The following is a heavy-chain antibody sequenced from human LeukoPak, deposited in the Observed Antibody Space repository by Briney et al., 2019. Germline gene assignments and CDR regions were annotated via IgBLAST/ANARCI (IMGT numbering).Heavy chain of an antibody. CDR3: ARLSGRDFDF. V-gene: IGHV5-51*01. D-gene: IGHD1-26*01. CDR1: GYGFTTYW. CDR2: IYPGDSET. Sequence: GESLKISCKIGGYGFTTYWIGWVRLMSGEGLEWMEIIYPGDSETRYSPSFQGQVTMSVDKSISTAYLQWSSLKSSDTAMYYCARLSGRDFDFWGQGTLVTVSS. J-gene: IGHJ4*02.